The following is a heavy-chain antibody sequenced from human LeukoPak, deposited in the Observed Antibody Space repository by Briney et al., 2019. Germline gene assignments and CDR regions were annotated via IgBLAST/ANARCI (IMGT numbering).Heavy chain of an antibody. Sequence: GGSLRLSCAASGFTFSSYAMSWVRQAPGKGLEWVSAISGSGGSTYYADSVKGRFTISRDNSKNTLYLQMNSLRAEDTAVYYCAKEMASRRYYDSSGYCPFDYWGQGTLVTVSS. CDR3: AKEMASRRYYDSSGYCPFDY. D-gene: IGHD3-22*01. J-gene: IGHJ4*02. V-gene: IGHV3-23*01. CDR2: ISGSGGST. CDR1: GFTFSSYA.